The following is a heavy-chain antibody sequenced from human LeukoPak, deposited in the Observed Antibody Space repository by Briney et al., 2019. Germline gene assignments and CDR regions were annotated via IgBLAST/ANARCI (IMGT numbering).Heavy chain of an antibody. Sequence: GASVKVSCKASGYTFTSYGISWVRQAPGQGREGMGWISAYNGNTNYAQKLQGRVTMTTDTSTSTAYMELRRLRSDDTAVYYCARDAVGGSIDYWGQGTLVTVSS. D-gene: IGHD2-15*01. CDR3: ARDAVGGSIDY. CDR1: GYTFTSYG. V-gene: IGHV1-18*01. J-gene: IGHJ4*02. CDR2: ISAYNGNT.